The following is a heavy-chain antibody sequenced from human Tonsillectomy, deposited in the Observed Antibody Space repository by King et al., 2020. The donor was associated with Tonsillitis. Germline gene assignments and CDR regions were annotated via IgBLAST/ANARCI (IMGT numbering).Heavy chain of an antibody. CDR3: ARQDSVGGQLPHYFDY. CDR1: GGSISSSSYY. D-gene: IGHD6-6*01. V-gene: IGHV4-39*01. CDR2: IYYSGST. J-gene: IGHJ4*02. Sequence: LQLQESGPGLVKPSETLSLTCTVSGGSISSSSYYWGWIRQPPGKGLGWIGSIYYSGSTYYNPSLKSRVTISVETSKNQCSLKLSSVTAADTAVYYCARQDSVGGQLPHYFDYWGQGTLVTVSS.